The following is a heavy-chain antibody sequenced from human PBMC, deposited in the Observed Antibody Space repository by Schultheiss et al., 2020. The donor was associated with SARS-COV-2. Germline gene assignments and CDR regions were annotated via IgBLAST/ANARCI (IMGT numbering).Heavy chain of an antibody. J-gene: IGHJ5*01. D-gene: IGHD3-3*01. CDR3: ARDLSRWSGYHTILAWFDS. CDR1: GGSISSGSYY. V-gene: IGHV4-61*09. Sequence: SETLSLTCTVSGGSISSGSYYWSWIRQPAGKGLEWIGDINDSGKTNHNPSLKSRVTISVDTSKNQFSLKLSSVTAADTAVYYCARDLSRWSGYHTILAWFDSWGQGTQVTVSS. CDR2: INDSGKT.